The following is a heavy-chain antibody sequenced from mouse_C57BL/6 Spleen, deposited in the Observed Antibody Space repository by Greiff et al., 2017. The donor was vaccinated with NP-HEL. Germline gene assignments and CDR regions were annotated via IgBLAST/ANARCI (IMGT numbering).Heavy chain of an antibody. Sequence: VQLQQPGAELVMPGASVKLSCKASGYTFTSYWMHWVKQRPGQGLEWIGEIDPSDSYTNYNQKFKGKSTLTVDKSSSTAYMQLSSLTSEDSAVYYCARSAVVEGAMDYWGQGTSGTVSS. CDR3: ARSAVVEGAMDY. CDR1: GYTFTSYW. D-gene: IGHD1-1*01. V-gene: IGHV1-69*01. J-gene: IGHJ4*01. CDR2: IDPSDSYT.